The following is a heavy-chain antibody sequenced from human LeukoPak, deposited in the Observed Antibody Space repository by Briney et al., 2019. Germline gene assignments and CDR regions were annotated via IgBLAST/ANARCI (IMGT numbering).Heavy chain of an antibody. CDR2: INHSGST. CDR3: ARRSYYDFWSGYSDGFDY. V-gene: IGHV4-34*01. J-gene: IGHJ4*02. CDR1: GGSFSGYY. Sequence: PSETLSLTCAVYGGSFSGYYWSWIRKPPGTGQERNGEINHSGSTNYNPYLKSRVTISVDTSKNQFSLKLSSVTAADTAVYYCARRSYYDFWSGYSDGFDYWGQGTLVTVSS. D-gene: IGHD3-3*01.